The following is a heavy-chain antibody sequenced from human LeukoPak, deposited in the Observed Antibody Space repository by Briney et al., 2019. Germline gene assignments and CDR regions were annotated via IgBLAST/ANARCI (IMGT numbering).Heavy chain of an antibody. CDR1: GFTFTTYG. CDR3: AKDSHWILFDD. J-gene: IGHJ4*02. Sequence: GGTLRLSCSASGFTFTTYGMNWVRQAPGKGLGWVSGIGGSGTRAYYADSVKGRFTISRDNSKNTLCLQMNSLRDEDTAVYYCAKDSHWILFDDWGQGTLVTVSS. D-gene: IGHD2-2*03. CDR2: IGGSGTRA. V-gene: IGHV3-23*01.